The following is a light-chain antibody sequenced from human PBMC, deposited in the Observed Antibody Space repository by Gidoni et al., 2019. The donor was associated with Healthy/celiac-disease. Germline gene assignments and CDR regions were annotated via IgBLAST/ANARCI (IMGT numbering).Light chain of an antibody. Sequence: DIQLTQSPSFLSASVGDRVTITCRASQGISSYLAWYQQKPGKAPKLLIYAASTLQSGVPSRCSGSGSGTEFTLTISSLQPEDFATYYCQQLNSYPRAFGGGTKVESK. CDR1: QGISSY. CDR3: QQLNSYPRA. V-gene: IGKV1-9*01. J-gene: IGKJ4*01. CDR2: AAS.